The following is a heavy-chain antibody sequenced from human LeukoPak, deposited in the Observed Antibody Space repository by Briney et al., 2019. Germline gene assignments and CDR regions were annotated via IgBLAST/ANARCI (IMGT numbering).Heavy chain of an antibody. V-gene: IGHV3-23*01. Sequence: GGSLRLSCAASGFTFSSYAMSWVRQAPGKGLEWVSAISGSGGSTYYADSVKGRFTISRDNSKNTLYLQMNSLRSEDTAVYYCARWAPNYDSSGYYYCDWGQGTLVTVSS. CDR3: ARWAPNYDSSGYYYCD. J-gene: IGHJ4*02. CDR2: ISGSGGST. CDR1: GFTFSSYA. D-gene: IGHD3-22*01.